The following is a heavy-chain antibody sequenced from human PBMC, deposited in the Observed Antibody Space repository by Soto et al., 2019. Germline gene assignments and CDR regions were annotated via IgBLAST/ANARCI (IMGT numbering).Heavy chain of an antibody. V-gene: IGHV1-69*13. Sequence: ASVKVSCKASGGTFSSYAISWVRQAPGQGLEWMGGIIPIFGTANYAQKFQGRVTITADESTSTAYMELSSLRSEDTAVYYCARDRGFVVVTAMSQFDPWGQGTLVTVSS. CDR2: IIPIFGTA. J-gene: IGHJ5*02. D-gene: IGHD2-21*02. CDR1: GGTFSSYA. CDR3: ARDRGFVVVTAMSQFDP.